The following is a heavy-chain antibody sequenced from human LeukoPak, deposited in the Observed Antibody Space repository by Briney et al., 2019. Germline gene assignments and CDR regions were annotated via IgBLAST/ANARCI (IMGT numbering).Heavy chain of an antibody. CDR2: ISGSGSNT. Sequence: GGSLRLSCAASGFTFSAYGMSWVRQSPRKGLEWVSAISGSGSNTYYADSVKGRFTISRDNSKDTVYLQMNSLRPEDTAVYYCAKPSGRYSSSWKVTFDYWGQGTLVTVSS. J-gene: IGHJ4*02. V-gene: IGHV3-23*01. CDR3: AKPSGRYSSSWKVTFDY. D-gene: IGHD6-13*01. CDR1: GFTFSAYG.